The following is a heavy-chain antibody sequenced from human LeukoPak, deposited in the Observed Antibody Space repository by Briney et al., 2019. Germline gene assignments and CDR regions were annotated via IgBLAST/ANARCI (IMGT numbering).Heavy chain of an antibody. D-gene: IGHD6-13*01. CDR3: ATLVAAAGTWWFGP. V-gene: IGHV1-69*04. CDR1: GGTFSSYA. CDR2: IIPILGIA. Sequence: SVKVSCKASGGTFSSYAISWVRQAPGQGLEWMGRIIPILGIANYAQKFQGRVTTTADKSTSTAYMELSSLRSEDTAVYYCATLVAAAGTWWFGPWGQGTLVTVSS. J-gene: IGHJ5*02.